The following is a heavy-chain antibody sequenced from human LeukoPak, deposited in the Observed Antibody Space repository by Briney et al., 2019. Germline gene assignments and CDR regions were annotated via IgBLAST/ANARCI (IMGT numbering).Heavy chain of an antibody. J-gene: IGHJ6*03. D-gene: IGHD6-19*01. CDR2: INSDGSST. CDR1: GFTFSSYW. V-gene: IGHV3-74*01. CDR3: AKDGSGYSSGWYSVYYYYYMDV. Sequence: PGGSLRLSCAASGFTFSSYWMHWVRQAPGKGLVWVSRINSDGSSTSYADSVKGRFTISRDNAKNTLYLQMNSLRAEDTAVYYCAKDGSGYSSGWYSVYYYYYMDVWGKGTTVTISS.